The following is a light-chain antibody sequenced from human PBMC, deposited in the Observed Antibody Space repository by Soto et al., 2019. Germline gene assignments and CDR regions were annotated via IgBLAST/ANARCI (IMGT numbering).Light chain of an antibody. CDR2: DTI. Sequence: EIVLTQSPATLSLSPGERATLSCRASQSINNCFAWYQQKPVQAPRLLIYDTISRAPGIPARFSGSGSGTDFTLTISSLEPEDFAVYYCQQCTNWPPITFGQGTRVEIK. J-gene: IGKJ5*01. V-gene: IGKV3-11*01. CDR3: QQCTNWPPIT. CDR1: QSINNC.